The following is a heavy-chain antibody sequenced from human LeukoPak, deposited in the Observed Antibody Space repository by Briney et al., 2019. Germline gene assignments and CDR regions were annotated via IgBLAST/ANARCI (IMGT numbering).Heavy chain of an antibody. J-gene: IGHJ4*02. Sequence: GGSLRLSCAAAGFTFSSYWMSWVRQAPGKGLEWVSNIKQDGSEKYYVDSVKGRFTISRDNAKNSLYLQMNSLRAEDTAVYYCAREASSGTLFDYWGQGTLVTVSS. CDR3: AREASSGTLFDY. D-gene: IGHD3-10*01. V-gene: IGHV3-7*05. CDR2: IKQDGSEK. CDR1: GFTFSSYW.